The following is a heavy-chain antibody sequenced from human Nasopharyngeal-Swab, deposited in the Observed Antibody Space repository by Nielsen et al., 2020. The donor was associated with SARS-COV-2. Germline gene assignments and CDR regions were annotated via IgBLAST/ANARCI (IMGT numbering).Heavy chain of an antibody. D-gene: IGHD6-13*01. CDR3: ARDGSSSSWYETGAFDI. V-gene: IGHV3-48*04. J-gene: IGHJ3*02. CDR1: GFTFSSYS. Sequence: GEFLKISCAASGFTFSSYSMNWVRQAPGKGLEWVSYISSSSSTIYYADSVKGRFTISRDNAKNSLYLQMNSLRAEDTAVYYCARDGSSSSWYETGAFDIWGQGTMVTVSS. CDR2: ISSSSSTI.